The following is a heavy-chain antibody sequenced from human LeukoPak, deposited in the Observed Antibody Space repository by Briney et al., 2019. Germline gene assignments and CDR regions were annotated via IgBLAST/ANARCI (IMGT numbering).Heavy chain of an antibody. Sequence: SETLSLTCTVSGGSISNYYWSWIRQPAGKGLEWIGRIYSGRNTDHNPSLKSRATMSLDSSKNQFSLKLSSVTAADTAVYYCARSIAAAGTPGYWGQGTLVTVSS. V-gene: IGHV4-4*07. D-gene: IGHD6-13*01. CDR1: GGSISNYY. J-gene: IGHJ4*02. CDR3: ARSIAAAGTPGY. CDR2: IYSGRNT.